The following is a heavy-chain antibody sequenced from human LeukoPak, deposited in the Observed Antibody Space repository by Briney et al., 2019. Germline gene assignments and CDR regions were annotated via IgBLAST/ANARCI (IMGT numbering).Heavy chain of an antibody. D-gene: IGHD3-10*01. V-gene: IGHV3-23*01. CDR3: AKNLGVTMVLDV. CDR1: GFTFTTYG. Sequence: GGSLRLTCSASGFTFTTYGMNWVRQALGKGLEWVSGIGGSGVRTYYADSVKGRFTISRDNSRNTVYLQMKSLRDEDTAVYYCAKNLGVTMVLDVWGKGTTVTISS. CDR2: IGGSGVRT. J-gene: IGHJ6*04.